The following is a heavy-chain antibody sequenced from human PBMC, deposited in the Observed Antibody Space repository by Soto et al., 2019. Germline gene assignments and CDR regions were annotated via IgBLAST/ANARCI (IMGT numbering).Heavy chain of an antibody. CDR2: INPNSGGT. Sequence: ASVKVSCKASGYTFTGYYMHWVRQAPGQGLEWMGWINPNSGGTNYAQKFQERVTITRDMSTSTAYMELSSLRSEDTAVYYCAAFGSPAAGTFDYWGQGTLVTVSS. J-gene: IGHJ4*02. CDR1: GYTFTGYY. D-gene: IGHD6-13*01. CDR3: AAFGSPAAGTFDY. V-gene: IGHV1-2*02.